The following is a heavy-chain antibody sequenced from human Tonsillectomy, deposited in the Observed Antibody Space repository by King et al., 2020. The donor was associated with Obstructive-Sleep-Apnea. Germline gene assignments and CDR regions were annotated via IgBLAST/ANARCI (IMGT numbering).Heavy chain of an antibody. V-gene: IGHV3-23*04. CDR2: ISGSGSST. J-gene: IGHJ6*02. CDR1: GFTFSSCA. CDR3: AKDRTISETPFYGMDV. Sequence: VQLVESGGGLVQPGGSLRLSCAASGFTFSSCAMSWVRQAPGKGLEWVSAISGSGSSTYYADSVKGRFSISRDTSKNTVYLQMNSLKAEDTAVYHCAKDRTISETPFYGMDVWGPGTTVTVSS. D-gene: IGHD1/OR15-1a*01.